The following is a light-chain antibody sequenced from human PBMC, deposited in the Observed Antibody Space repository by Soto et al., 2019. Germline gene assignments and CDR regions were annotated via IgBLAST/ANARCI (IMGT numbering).Light chain of an antibody. CDR1: QSISSS. CDR3: QQTYSTPPT. J-gene: IGKJ1*01. Sequence: DIQMTQSPSSLSASVGDRVTITCRASQSISSSLNWYQQKPGKAPKLLIYAASSLQSGVPSRFSGGGSGTDFTLTISSLQPEDFATYYCQQTYSTPPTCGQGTKVEI. V-gene: IGKV1-39*01. CDR2: AAS.